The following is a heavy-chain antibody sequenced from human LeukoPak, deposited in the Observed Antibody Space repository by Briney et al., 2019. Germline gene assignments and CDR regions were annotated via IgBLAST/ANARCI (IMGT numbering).Heavy chain of an antibody. D-gene: IGHD2-15*01. CDR1: GYSFTSYW. Sequence: GESLKISCKGSGYSFTSYWIGWVRQMPGKGLEWMGIIYPGDSDTRYSPSFQGQITISADKSISTAYLQWSSLKASDTAMYYCARSTEGRGIPDDAFDIWGQGTMVTVSS. V-gene: IGHV5-51*01. CDR3: ARSTEGRGIPDDAFDI. CDR2: IYPGDSDT. J-gene: IGHJ3*02.